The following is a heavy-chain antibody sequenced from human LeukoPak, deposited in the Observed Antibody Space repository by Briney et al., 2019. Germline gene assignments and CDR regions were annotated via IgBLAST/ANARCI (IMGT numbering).Heavy chain of an antibody. Sequence: GASVKVSCRASGYTFTDNYIHWVRQAPGQGLEWMGWINPDNGGTNYAQKFQGRVTMTRDTSIRTVYMDLSRLRSDDTAVFYCTREARVGNWFDPWGQGTQVTVSS. V-gene: IGHV1-2*02. CDR1: GYTFTDNY. CDR3: TREARVGNWFDP. CDR2: INPDNGGT. D-gene: IGHD2-2*01. J-gene: IGHJ5*02.